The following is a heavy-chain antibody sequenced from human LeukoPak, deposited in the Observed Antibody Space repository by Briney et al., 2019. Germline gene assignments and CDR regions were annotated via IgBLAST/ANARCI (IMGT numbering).Heavy chain of an antibody. V-gene: IGHV3-48*02. D-gene: IGHD6-19*01. CDR3: ARRSSGWSLDY. J-gene: IGHJ4*02. Sequence: GGSLRLSCAASGFTFSTYSMNWVRQAPGKGLEWVSYISSSGSTMYYADSVKGRFTIFRDNAKNSLFLQMSSLRDEDTAVYYCARRSSGWSLDYWGQGTLVTVSS. CDR1: GFTFSTYS. CDR2: ISSSGSTM.